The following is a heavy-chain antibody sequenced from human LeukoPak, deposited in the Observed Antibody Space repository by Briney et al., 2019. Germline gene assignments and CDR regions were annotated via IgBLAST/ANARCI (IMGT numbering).Heavy chain of an antibody. D-gene: IGHD2-2*01. CDR3: ARDQSFCSSTSCYEGYYYGMDV. CDR2: TYYRSKWYN. V-gene: IGHV6-1*01. Sequence: SQTLSFTCAISGDSVSSNSAAWNWIRQSPSRGLEWLGRTYYRSKWYNDYAVSVKSRITINPDTSKNQFSLQLNSVTPEDTAVYYCARDQSFCSSTSCYEGYYYGMDVWGKGTTVTVSS. J-gene: IGHJ6*04. CDR1: GDSVSSNSAA.